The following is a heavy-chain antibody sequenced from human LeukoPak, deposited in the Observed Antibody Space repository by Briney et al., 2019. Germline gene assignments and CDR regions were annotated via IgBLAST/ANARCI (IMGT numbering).Heavy chain of an antibody. CDR3: ARDYGDGYNQGYYYMDV. CDR2: INPNSGGT. CDR1: GYTFTSYD. D-gene: IGHD5-24*01. Sequence: ASVKVSCKASGYTFTSYDINWVRQATGQGLEWMGWINPNSGGTNYAQKFQGRVTMTRDTSISTAYMELSRLRSDDTAVYYCARDYGDGYNQGYYYMDVWGKGTTVTISS. J-gene: IGHJ6*03. V-gene: IGHV1-2*02.